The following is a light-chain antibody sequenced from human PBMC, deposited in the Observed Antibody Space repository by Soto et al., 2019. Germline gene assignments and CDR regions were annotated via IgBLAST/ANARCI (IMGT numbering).Light chain of an antibody. CDR2: GAS. V-gene: IGKV3-20*01. J-gene: IGKJ1*01. Sequence: EIVLTQSPGTLSFSPGERATLSCRASQSVSSKYFAWYQQRRGQAPRLLIFGASKRATGIPDRFSGSGSGTDFTLTISRLDPEDFAVYFCQQYDASPVTFGQGTKVDIK. CDR1: QSVSSKY. CDR3: QQYDASPVT.